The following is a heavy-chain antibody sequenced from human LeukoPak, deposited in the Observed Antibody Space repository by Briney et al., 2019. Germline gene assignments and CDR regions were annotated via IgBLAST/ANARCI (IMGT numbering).Heavy chain of an antibody. CDR2: ISWNSGSI. CDR1: GFTFSNAW. CDR3: AKVGVFDAFDI. V-gene: IGHV3-9*01. J-gene: IGHJ3*02. Sequence: GGSLRLSCAASGFTFSNAWMSWVRQAPGKGLEWVSGISWNSGSIGYADSVKGRFTISRDNAKNSLYLQMNSLRAEDTALYYCAKVGVFDAFDIWGQGTMVTVSS. D-gene: IGHD3-3*01.